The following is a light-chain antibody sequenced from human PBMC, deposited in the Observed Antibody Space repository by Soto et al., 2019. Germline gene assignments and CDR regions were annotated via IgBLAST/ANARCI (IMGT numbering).Light chain of an antibody. Sequence: DIQMTQSPSSVSAFVGERVTITCRASQGIKNWLAWYQEKPGKAPKLLIYAASNLQSGVPSRFSGSGSGTDFTLTISSLQPEDFATYYCQQANSFPYTFGQGTKLEIK. CDR3: QQANSFPYT. CDR2: AAS. CDR1: QGIKNW. J-gene: IGKJ2*01. V-gene: IGKV1-12*01.